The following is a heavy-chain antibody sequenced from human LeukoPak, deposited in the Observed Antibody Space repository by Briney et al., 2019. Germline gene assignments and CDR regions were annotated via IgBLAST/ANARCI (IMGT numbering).Heavy chain of an antibody. D-gene: IGHD6-6*01. CDR3: ARSEYSSSGGYYYGMDV. J-gene: IGHJ6*02. CDR2: IYPGDSDT. CDR1: GYSFTSYW. Sequence: GESLKISCKGSGYSFTSYWIGWVRQMPGKGLEWMGIIYPGDSDTRYSPSFQGQVTISADKSNSTAYLQWSSLKASDTAMYYCARSEYSSSGGYYYGMDVWGQGTTVTVFS. V-gene: IGHV5-51*01.